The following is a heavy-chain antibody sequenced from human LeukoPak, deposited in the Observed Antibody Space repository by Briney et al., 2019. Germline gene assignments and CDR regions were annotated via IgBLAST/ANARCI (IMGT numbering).Heavy chain of an antibody. CDR1: GGTFSSYA. Sequence: ASVKVSCKASGGTFSSYAISWVRQAPGQGLEWMGGIIPIFGTANYAQKFQGRVTITADESTSTAYVELSSLRSEDTAVYYCARVNRHDAFDIWGQGTMVTVSS. CDR2: IIPIFGTA. D-gene: IGHD1-14*01. CDR3: ARVNRHDAFDI. J-gene: IGHJ3*02. V-gene: IGHV1-69*13.